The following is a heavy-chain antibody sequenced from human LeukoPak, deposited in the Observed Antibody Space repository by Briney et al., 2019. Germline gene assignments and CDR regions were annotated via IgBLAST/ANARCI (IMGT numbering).Heavy chain of an antibody. CDR1: GFTFSSYE. D-gene: IGHD2-15*01. Sequence: GGSLRLSCAASGFTFSSYEMNWVRQAPGKGLEWVSYISSSGSTIYYADSVKGRFTISRDNAKNSLYLQMNSLRAEDTALYYCARYYCSGGSCYSEPYYMDVWGKGTTVTVSS. CDR2: ISSSGSTI. V-gene: IGHV3-48*03. J-gene: IGHJ6*03. CDR3: ARYYCSGGSCYSEPYYMDV.